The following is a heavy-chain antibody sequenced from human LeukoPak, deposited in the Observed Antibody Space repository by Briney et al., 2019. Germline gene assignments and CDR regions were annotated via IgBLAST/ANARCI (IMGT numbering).Heavy chain of an antibody. J-gene: IGHJ6*02. V-gene: IGHV3-64*01. CDR2: ISSNGGST. CDR1: GFTFSSYA. CDR3: ARELVPAANYYGMDV. Sequence: PGGSLRLSCAASGFTFSSYALHWVRLAPGKGLEYVSAISSNGGSTYYANSVKGRFTISRDNSKNTLYLQMGSLRDEDMGVYYCARELVPAANYYGMDVWGQGTTVTVSS. D-gene: IGHD2-2*01.